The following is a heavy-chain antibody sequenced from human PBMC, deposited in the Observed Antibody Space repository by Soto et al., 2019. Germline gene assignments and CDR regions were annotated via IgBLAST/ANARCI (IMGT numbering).Heavy chain of an antibody. CDR2: ISCRGGST. Sequence: PGNGLEWVSAISCRGGSTYYADCGKGRFTISRDYSKNTLYLQMNSVRAEDTAVYYCAKDCLSFFFQAEDGIRDVRSVSASLLNRSSDL. J-gene: IGHJ2*01. D-gene: IGHD3-10*02. V-gene: IGHV3-23*01. CDR3: AKDCLSFFFQAEDGIRDVRSVSASLLNRSSDL.